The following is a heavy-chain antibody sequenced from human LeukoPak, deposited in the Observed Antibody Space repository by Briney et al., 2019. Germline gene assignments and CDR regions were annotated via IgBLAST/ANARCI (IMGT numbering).Heavy chain of an antibody. V-gene: IGHV4-34*01. CDR3: ARGRLGSYSSSWYSWYFDL. Sequence: SETLSLTCAVYGGSFSGYYWSWIRQPPGKGLEWIGEINHSGSTNYNPSLKSRVTISVDTSKNQFSLKLSSVTAADTAVYYCARGRLGSYSSSWYSWYFDLWGRGTLVTVSS. CDR2: INHSGST. CDR1: GGSFSGYY. D-gene: IGHD6-13*01. J-gene: IGHJ2*01.